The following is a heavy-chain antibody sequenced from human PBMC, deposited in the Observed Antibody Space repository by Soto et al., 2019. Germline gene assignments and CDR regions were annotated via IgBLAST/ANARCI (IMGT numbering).Heavy chain of an antibody. D-gene: IGHD2-15*01. J-gene: IGHJ6*02. V-gene: IGHV4-39*01. CDR3: ARHGXVMVVAATPDYYYGMDV. CDR2: IYYSGST. Sequence: SGALSLTSNVSGGSISSSSYFRGWIRQPPGEGLEWIGSIYYSGSTYYNPSLKSRVTISVDTSKNQFSLKLSSVTAADTAVYYCARHGXVMVVAATPDYYYGMDVWGQGTTVTDSS. CDR1: GGSISSSSYF.